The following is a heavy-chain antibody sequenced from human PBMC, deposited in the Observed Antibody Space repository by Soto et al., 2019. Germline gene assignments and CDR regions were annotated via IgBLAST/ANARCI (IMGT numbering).Heavy chain of an antibody. CDR1: GFTVSSNY. CDR2: IYSGGST. D-gene: IGHD3-10*01. J-gene: IGHJ6*02. Sequence: GGSLRLSCAASGFTVSSNYMSWVRQAPGKGLEWVSVIYSGGSTYYADSVKGRFTISRDNSKNTLYLQMNSLRAEDTAVYYCARDGYYYGSGSLDYYYGMDVWGQGTTVTVSS. V-gene: IGHV3-53*01. CDR3: ARDGYYYGSGSLDYYYGMDV.